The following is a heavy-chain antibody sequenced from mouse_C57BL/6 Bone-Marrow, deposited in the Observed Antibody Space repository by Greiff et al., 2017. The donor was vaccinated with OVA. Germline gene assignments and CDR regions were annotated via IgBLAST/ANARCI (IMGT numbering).Heavy chain of an antibody. J-gene: IGHJ2*01. CDR1: GYAFTNYL. CDR3: ARGGNYPDY. CDR2: INPGSGGT. V-gene: IGHV1-54*01. Sequence: VQLQQSGAELVRPGTSVKVSCKASGYAFTNYLIEWVKQRPGQGLEWIGVINPGSGGTNYNEKFKGKATLTADKSSSTAYMQLSSLTSEDSAVYFCARGGNYPDYWGQGTTLTVSS.